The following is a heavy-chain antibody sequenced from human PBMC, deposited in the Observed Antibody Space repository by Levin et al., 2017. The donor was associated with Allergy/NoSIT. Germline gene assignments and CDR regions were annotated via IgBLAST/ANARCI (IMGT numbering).Heavy chain of an antibody. D-gene: IGHD4-17*01. CDR2: ITDSGRT. CDR1: GFTFSSYA. J-gene: IGHJ4*02. Sequence: GESLKISCAASGFTFSSYAMGWVRQAPGKGLEWVSAITDSGRTYYADSVKGRFTVSRDNSKNTLYLQMNSLRADDTAVYYCAKEMTRVIPVFDCWGQGTLVTVSS. CDR3: AKEMTRVIPVFDC. V-gene: IGHV3-23*01.